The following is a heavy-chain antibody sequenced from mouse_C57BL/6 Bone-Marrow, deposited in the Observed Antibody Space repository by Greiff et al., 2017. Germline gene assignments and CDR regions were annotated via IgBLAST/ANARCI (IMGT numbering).Heavy chain of an antibody. CDR2: IYPGDGDT. CDR3: AITSWFAY. CDR1: GYAFSSYW. V-gene: IGHV1-80*01. Sequence: VQRVESGAELVKPGASVKISCKASGYAFSSYWMNWVKQRPGKGLEWIGQIYPGDGDTNYNGKFKGKATLTADKSSSTAYMQLSSLTSEDSAVYFCAITSWFAYWGQGTLVTVSA. J-gene: IGHJ3*01. D-gene: IGHD5-1*01.